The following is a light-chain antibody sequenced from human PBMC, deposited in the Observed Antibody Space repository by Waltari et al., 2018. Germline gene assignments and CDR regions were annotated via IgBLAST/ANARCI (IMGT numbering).Light chain of an antibody. CDR3: QTWDSNIFV. CDR2: ADS. Sequence: SFELPQPSSVSVSPGPTASIACSGDHLGSKWTSWYQQKAGQSPVLVLYADSERPSGVPGRFSAARSGDTVTLNISGTQDLDEADYYCQTWDSNIFVFGPGTKVTVL. J-gene: IGLJ1*01. CDR1: HLGSKW. V-gene: IGLV3-1*01.